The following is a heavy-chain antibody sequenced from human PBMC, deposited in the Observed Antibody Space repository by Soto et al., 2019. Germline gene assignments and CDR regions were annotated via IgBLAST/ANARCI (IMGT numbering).Heavy chain of an antibody. D-gene: IGHD3-16*01. Sequence: WGCLILSCAASGFKFSNYGMSWVRQAPGKGLDLVSLISATGGGTYYADSVKGRFTISRDNSHNTLYLQVHSLTAEDTAVYYCAKDRRAGGNSAFYFDFWGQGAKVTVSS. J-gene: IGHJ4*02. V-gene: IGHV3-23*01. CDR3: AKDRRAGGNSAFYFDF. CDR1: GFKFSNYG. CDR2: ISATGGGT.